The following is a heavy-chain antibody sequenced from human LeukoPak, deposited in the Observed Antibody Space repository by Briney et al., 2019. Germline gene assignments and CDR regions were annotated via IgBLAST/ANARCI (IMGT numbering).Heavy chain of an antibody. CDR3: ARDGVAAGIYFDY. J-gene: IGHJ4*02. Sequence: PGGSLRLSCGASGFIFSSHWMSWVRQAPGKGLEWVANINQDGGETYYVGAVKGRFTISRDNAQNSLYLQRNSLRAEDTAVYYCARDGVAAGIYFDYWGQGALVTVSS. CDR1: GFIFSSHW. V-gene: IGHV3-7*01. CDR2: INQDGGET. D-gene: IGHD6-13*01.